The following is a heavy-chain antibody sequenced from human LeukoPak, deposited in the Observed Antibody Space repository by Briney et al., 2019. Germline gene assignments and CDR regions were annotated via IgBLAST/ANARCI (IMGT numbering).Heavy chain of an antibody. CDR1: GFTVSSNY. CDR3: AKAFDYYYMDV. CDR2: IYSDGST. V-gene: IGHV3-53*01. D-gene: IGHD2/OR15-2a*01. Sequence: GGSLRLSCAASGFTVSSNYMTWVRQAPGKGLEWVSIIYSDGSTYYADSVKGRFTISRDNSKNTLYLQMNSLRAEDTAVYYCAKAFDYYYMDVWGKGTTVTISS. J-gene: IGHJ6*03.